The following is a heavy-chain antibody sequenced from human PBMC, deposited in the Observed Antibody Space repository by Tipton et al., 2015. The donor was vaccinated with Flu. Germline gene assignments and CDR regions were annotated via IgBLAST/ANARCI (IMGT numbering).Heavy chain of an antibody. J-gene: IGHJ4*02. CDR3: ARKTLRGAAAGRLFDY. CDR2: INHSGST. CDR1: GGSFSGYY. D-gene: IGHD6-13*01. V-gene: IGHV4-34*01. Sequence: TLSLTCAVYGGSFSGYYWSWIRQPPGKGLEWIGEINHSGSTNYNPSHKSRVTISIDPSKNQFSRNRRSVTAADTAVYYCARKTLRGAAAGRLFDYWVQGTLVTGSS.